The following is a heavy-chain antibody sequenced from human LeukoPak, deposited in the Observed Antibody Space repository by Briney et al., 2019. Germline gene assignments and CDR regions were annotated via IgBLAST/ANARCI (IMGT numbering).Heavy chain of an antibody. CDR2: ISGRGSST. J-gene: IGHJ4*02. Sequence: GGSLRLSCAASGFTFSSYAMTWVRQAPGKGLEWVSGISGRGSSTYFADSVRGRFTISRDNSKNTLYLQMNSLRAEDTAVYYCAKALDTAMVTRSFASDYWGQGTLVTVSS. D-gene: IGHD5-18*01. CDR1: GFTFSSYA. V-gene: IGHV3-23*01. CDR3: AKALDTAMVTRSFASDY.